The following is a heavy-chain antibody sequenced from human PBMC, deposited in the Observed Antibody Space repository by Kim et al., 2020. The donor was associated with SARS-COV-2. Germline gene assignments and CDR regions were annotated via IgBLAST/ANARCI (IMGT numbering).Heavy chain of an antibody. CDR2: IYYSGST. Sequence: SETLSLTCTVSGGSISSSSYYWGWIRQPPGKGLEWIGSIYYSGSTYYNPSLKSRVTISVHTSKNQFSLKLSSVTAADTAVYYCARQMGITMIVVVISTHFDHWGQGTLLTLSS. CDR1: GGSISSSSYY. J-gene: IGHJ4*02. D-gene: IGHD3-22*01. V-gene: IGHV4-39*01. CDR3: ARQMGITMIVVVISTHFDH.